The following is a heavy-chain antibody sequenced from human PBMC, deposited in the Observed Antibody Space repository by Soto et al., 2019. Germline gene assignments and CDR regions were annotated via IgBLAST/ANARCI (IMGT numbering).Heavy chain of an antibody. J-gene: IGHJ4*02. CDR3: ARDRGYTYGFDF. CDR2: IHSSSSII. V-gene: IGHV3-48*02. Sequence: GGSLRLSCAASGLTFISYSMNWVRQAPGKGLEWVSFIHSSSSIIYYADSVKGRFTISRDNAKNSLYLQMNSLRDEDTAVYYCARDRGYTYGFDFWGQGAPVTSPQ. CDR1: GLTFISYS. D-gene: IGHD5-18*01.